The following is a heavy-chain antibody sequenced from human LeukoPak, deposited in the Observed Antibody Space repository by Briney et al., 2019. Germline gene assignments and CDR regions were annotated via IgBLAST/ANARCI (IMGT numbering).Heavy chain of an antibody. J-gene: IGHJ6*04. CDR2: IWYDGSNK. V-gene: IGHV3-33*01. Sequence: GGSLRLSCAASGFTFSSYGMHWVRQAPGKGLEWVAVIWYDGSNKYYADSVKGRFTISRDNSKNTLYLQMNSLTAEDTAVYYCASLLQGDGMDVWGKGTTVTASS. CDR3: ASLLQGDGMDV. D-gene: IGHD4-11*01. CDR1: GFTFSSYG.